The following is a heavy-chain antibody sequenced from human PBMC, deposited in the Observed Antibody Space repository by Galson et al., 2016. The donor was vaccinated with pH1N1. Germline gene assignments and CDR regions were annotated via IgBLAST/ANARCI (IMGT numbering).Heavy chain of an antibody. CDR1: GFTFDDYA. Sequence: SLRLSCAASGFTFDDYAMHWVRQAPGKGLEWVSGISWNSGSIGYADSVKRRFTISRDNANNSLYLQMNSLRAEDTALYYCSKVTGYVYGYVDYRGQGTLVPVSS. CDR2: ISWNSGSI. V-gene: IGHV3-9*01. D-gene: IGHD5-18*01. J-gene: IGHJ4*02. CDR3: SKVTGYVYGYVDY.